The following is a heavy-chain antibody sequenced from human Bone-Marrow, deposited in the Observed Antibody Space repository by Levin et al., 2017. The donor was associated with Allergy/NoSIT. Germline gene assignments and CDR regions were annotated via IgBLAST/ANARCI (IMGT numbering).Heavy chain of an antibody. D-gene: IGHD5-18*01. CDR1: GGSINSSNYY. V-gene: IGHV4-39*01. CDR3: ARGARGYSYG. J-gene: IGHJ4*02. Sequence: SQTLSLTCTVSGGSINSSNYYWGWIRQPPGKGLEWIGSMYYSGSTYYNPSLKSRVTISVDTSKNQFSLKLTSVTAADTAVYYCARGARGYSYGWGQGTLVTVSS. CDR2: MYYSGST.